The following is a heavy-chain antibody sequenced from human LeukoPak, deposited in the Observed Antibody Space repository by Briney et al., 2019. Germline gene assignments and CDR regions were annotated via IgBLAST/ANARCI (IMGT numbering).Heavy chain of an antibody. CDR1: GYTFSTYG. D-gene: IGHD3-10*01. V-gene: IGHV1-18*01. J-gene: IGHJ4*02. Sequence: ASVKVSCKTSGYTFSTYGIAWVRQAPGQGLEWMGWISAYNGNTNYAQNLQGRVTMTTDTSTSTAYLELRSLTSDDTAVYYCARGPMGEQFDYWGQGTLVTVSS. CDR2: ISAYNGNT. CDR3: ARGPMGEQFDY.